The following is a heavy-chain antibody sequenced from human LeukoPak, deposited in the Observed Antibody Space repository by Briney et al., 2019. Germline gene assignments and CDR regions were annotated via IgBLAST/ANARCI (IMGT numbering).Heavy chain of an antibody. V-gene: IGHV4-38-2*02. CDR2: IYHSGST. CDR1: GYSISSGYY. D-gene: IGHD3-9*01. Sequence: SETLSLTCTVSGYSISSGYYWAWIRQPPGKGLEWIGSIYHSGSTYYNPSLKSRVTISVDTSKNQFSLKLSSVTAADTAVYYCARELRYFDWLFTSKPSGGLDYWGQGTLVTVSS. CDR3: ARELRYFDWLFTSKPSGGLDY. J-gene: IGHJ4*02.